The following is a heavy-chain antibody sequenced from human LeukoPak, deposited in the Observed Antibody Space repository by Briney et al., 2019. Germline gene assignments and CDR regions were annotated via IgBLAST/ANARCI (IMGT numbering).Heavy chain of an antibody. CDR3: ATIAAAGIFYY. CDR2: IYSGGST. CDR1: AFTVSSNY. D-gene: IGHD6-13*01. V-gene: IGHV3-53*01. J-gene: IGHJ4*02. Sequence: PGGSPSPSCAPSAFTVSSNYTSCVRPAPGRGLEWVSVIYSGGSTYSAASAKGRFTISRDNSKNTLYLQMNSLRAEDTAVYYCATIAAAGIFYYWGQRTLVTVSS.